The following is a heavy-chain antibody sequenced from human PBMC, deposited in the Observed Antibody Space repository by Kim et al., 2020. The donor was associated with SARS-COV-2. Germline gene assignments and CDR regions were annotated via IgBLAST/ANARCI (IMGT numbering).Heavy chain of an antibody. CDR2: IYYSGST. V-gene: IGHV4-59*01. CDR3: ARLTILSFDY. Sequence: SETLSLTCTVSGGSISSYYWSWIRQPPGKGLEWIGYIYYSGSTNYNPSLKSRVTISVDTSKNQFSLKLSSVTAADTAVYYCARLTILSFDYWGQGTLVTVSS. CDR1: GGSISSYY. J-gene: IGHJ4*02. D-gene: IGHD2-15*01.